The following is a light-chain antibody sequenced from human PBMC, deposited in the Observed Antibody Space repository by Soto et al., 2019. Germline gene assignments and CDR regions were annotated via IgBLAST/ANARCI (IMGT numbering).Light chain of an antibody. J-gene: IGLJ3*02. Sequence: QSVLTQPPSASGTPGRRVTISCSGSSSNIGTNTVNWYQQLPGTAPKLLIYANDQRPSGVPDRFSGSKSGTSASLAISGLQSGDEADYFCAAWDASRSGSVFGGGTKLTVL. CDR2: AND. CDR3: AAWDASRSGSV. V-gene: IGLV1-44*01. CDR1: SSNIGTNT.